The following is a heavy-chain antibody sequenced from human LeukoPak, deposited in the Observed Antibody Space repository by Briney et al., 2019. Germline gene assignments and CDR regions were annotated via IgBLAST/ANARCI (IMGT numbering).Heavy chain of an antibody. CDR1: GGSFSGYY. CDR3: ARKLAANYYDSSGYYSH. J-gene: IGHJ4*02. D-gene: IGHD3-22*01. CDR2: INHSGST. V-gene: IGHV4-34*01. Sequence: SGTLSLTCAVYGGSFSGYYWSWIRQPPGKGLEWIGEINHSGSTNYNPSLKSRVTISVDTSKNQFSLKLSSVTAADTAVYYCARKLAANYYDSSGYYSHWGQGTLVTVSS.